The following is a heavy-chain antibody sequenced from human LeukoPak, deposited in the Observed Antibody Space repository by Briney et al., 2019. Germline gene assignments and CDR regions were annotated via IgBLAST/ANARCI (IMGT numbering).Heavy chain of an antibody. J-gene: IGHJ4*02. V-gene: IGHV3-48*02. D-gene: IGHD2-15*01. CDR2: ISSSSSSI. CDR3: AQKGGADY. Sequence: GGSLRLSCAASGFTFSRFGMNWVRQAPGKGLEWVSYISSSSSSIYYADSVKGRFTISRDNAKNSLYLQVNSLRDDDTAVYYRAQKGGADYWGQGTLVTVSS. CDR1: GFTFSRFG.